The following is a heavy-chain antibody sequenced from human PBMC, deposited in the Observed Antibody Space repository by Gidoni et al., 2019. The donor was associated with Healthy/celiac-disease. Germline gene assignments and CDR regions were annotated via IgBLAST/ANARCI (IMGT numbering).Heavy chain of an antibody. D-gene: IGHD4-4*01. CDR2: IYSGGST. V-gene: IGHV3-53*04. Sequence: EVLLVGSGGGLVQTGGSLRLSGASSGFTVSGNYMSWVRQAPGKGLEWVSVIYSGGSTYYADSVKGRFTISRHNSKNTLYLQMNSLRAEDTAVYYCARALNDYSNENYYYYGMDVWGQGTTVTVSS. CDR3: ARALNDYSNENYYYYGMDV. J-gene: IGHJ6*02. CDR1: GFTVSGNY.